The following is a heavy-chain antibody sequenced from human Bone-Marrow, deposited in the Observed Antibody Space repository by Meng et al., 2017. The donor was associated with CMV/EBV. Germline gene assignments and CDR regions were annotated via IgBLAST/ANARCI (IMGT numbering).Heavy chain of an antibody. J-gene: IGHJ3*02. CDR3: AHRPSGTTNNAFDI. D-gene: IGHD1-7*01. CDR1: GFSLITSGVD. CDR2: IYWNDDK. Sequence: SGPTLVKPTQTLTLTCTFSGFSLITSGVDVGWIRQPPGKALEWLALIYWNDDKRYSPSLKSRPTITKDTSKNQVVLTMTNMDPVDTATYYCAHRPSGTTNNAFDIWGQGTMVTVSS. V-gene: IGHV2-5*01.